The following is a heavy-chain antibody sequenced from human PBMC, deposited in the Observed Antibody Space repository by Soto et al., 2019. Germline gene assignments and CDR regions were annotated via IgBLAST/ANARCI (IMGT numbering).Heavy chain of an antibody. D-gene: IGHD2-21*02. CDR2: IVPVFGTP. J-gene: IGHJ6*02. CDR3: ARKAIIPRRPTGMDYYCTMDV. Sequence: QVQLVQSGAEVRKPGSSVRVSCRASGGSFSTYAISWVRQAPGQGLEWMGGIVPVFGTPNYAQKFQARVIITADESTSTAYMELSSLRSDDTAIYYCARKAIIPRRPTGMDYYCTMDVLSQGTTVTVSS. CDR1: GGSFSTYA. V-gene: IGHV1-69*01.